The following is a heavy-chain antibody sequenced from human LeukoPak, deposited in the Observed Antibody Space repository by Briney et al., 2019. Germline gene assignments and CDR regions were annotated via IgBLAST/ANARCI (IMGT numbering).Heavy chain of an antibody. D-gene: IGHD4-17*01. CDR1: GGSISIYY. V-gene: IGHV4-59*01. J-gene: IGHJ4*02. CDR2: IYYSGST. CDR3: ARRHYGGHFDY. Sequence: SETLSLTCTVSGGSISIYYGSWIRQPPGKGLEWIGYIYYSGSTNYNPSLKSRVTISVDTSKNQFSLKLSSVTAADTAVYYCARRHYGGHFDYWGQGTLVTVSS.